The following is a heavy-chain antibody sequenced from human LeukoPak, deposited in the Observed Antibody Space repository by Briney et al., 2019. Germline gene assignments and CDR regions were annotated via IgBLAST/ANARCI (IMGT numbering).Heavy chain of an antibody. D-gene: IGHD3-9*01. V-gene: IGHV1-3*01. CDR1: GYTFSSYA. Sequence: ASVKVSCKASGYTFSSYAMHWVRQAPGQRLEWMGWINAGNGNTKYSQKFQGRVTITRDTSASTAYMELSSLRSEDTAVYYCARDVRGITIFVEYYFDYWGQGTLVTVSS. CDR2: INAGNGNT. J-gene: IGHJ4*02. CDR3: ARDVRGITIFVEYYFDY.